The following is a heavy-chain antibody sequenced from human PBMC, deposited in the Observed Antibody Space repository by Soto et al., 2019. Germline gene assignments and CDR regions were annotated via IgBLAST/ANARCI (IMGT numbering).Heavy chain of an antibody. Sequence: SLRLSCAASGFTFSTYSMNWVRQAPGKGLEWVSSISGSGNYTHYADFLRGRFTISRGNAKTSLYLQMNSLRAEDTAVYYCAREGINNYNEYYFDSWGQGTVVTVSS. CDR3: AREGINNYNEYYFDS. D-gene: IGHD4-4*01. J-gene: IGHJ4*02. V-gene: IGHV3-21*01. CDR2: ISGSGNYT. CDR1: GFTFSTYS.